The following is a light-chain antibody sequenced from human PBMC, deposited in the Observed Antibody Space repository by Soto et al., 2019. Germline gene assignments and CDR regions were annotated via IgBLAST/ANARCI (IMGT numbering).Light chain of an antibody. CDR1: QGIDNY. V-gene: IGKV1-16*02. J-gene: IGKJ2*01. Sequence: DIQMTQYPSSLSAYVGDRVTIFCRASQGIDNYLAWFKQKPGKAPKCLIYGASSLQSRVPSKFSVSGFGTDFTLTFNSLQPEDFEAYSCLQYESYHYTFGQGTKLDIK. CDR3: LQYESYHYT. CDR2: GAS.